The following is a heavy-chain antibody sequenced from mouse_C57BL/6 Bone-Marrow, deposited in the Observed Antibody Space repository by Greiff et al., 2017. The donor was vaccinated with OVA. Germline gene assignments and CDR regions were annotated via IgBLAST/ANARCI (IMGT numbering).Heavy chain of an antibody. CDR1: GYTFTSYW. D-gene: IGHD4-1*01. CDR2: IDPSDSYT. Sequence: VQLQQPGAELVKPGASVKLSCKASGYTFTSYWMQWVKQRPGQGLEWIGEIDPSDSYTNYNQKFKGKATLTVDTSSSTAYMQLSSLTSEDSAVYYCARWDWSIDYWGQGTTLTVSS. CDR3: ARWDWSIDY. V-gene: IGHV1-50*01. J-gene: IGHJ2*01.